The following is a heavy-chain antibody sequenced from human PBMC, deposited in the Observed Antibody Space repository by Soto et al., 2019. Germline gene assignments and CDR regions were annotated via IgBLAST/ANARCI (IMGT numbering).Heavy chain of an antibody. CDR3: ARHVTAAGTARDY. CDR1: GGSISSYY. V-gene: IGHV4-59*08. Sequence: SETLSLTCTVSGGSISSYYWSWIRQPPGKGLEWIGYIYYSGSTNYNPSLKSRVTISVDTSKNQFSLKLSSVTAADTAVYYCARHVTAAGTARDYWGQGTLVTVSS. J-gene: IGHJ4*02. D-gene: IGHD6-13*01. CDR2: IYYSGST.